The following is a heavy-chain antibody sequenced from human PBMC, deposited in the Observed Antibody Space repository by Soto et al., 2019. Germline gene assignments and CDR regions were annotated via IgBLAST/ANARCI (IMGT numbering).Heavy chain of an antibody. D-gene: IGHD2-21*01. CDR3: ARGKGIGLDESSDY. V-gene: IGHV3-53*01. J-gene: IGHJ4*02. CDR2: IYRDGST. CDR1: GFTVSISY. Sequence: EVQLVESGGGLIQPGESLRLSCAASGFTVSISYMSWVRQAPGKGLEWVSTIYRDGSTYYADSVEGRFTISRDNSKNTLYLQMNRLRAEGTGPYYCARGKGIGLDESSDYWGQGNLVNVSS.